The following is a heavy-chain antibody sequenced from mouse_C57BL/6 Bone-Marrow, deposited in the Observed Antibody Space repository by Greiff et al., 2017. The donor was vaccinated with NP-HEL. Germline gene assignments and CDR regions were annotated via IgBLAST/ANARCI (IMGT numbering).Heavy chain of an antibody. D-gene: IGHD1-1*01. CDR3: ARKPKPSIYYYGSSPLYFDY. V-gene: IGHV1-78*01. Sequence: VQLQQSDAELVKPGASVKISCKVSGYTFTDHTIHWMKQRPEQGLEWIGYIYPRDGSTKYNEKFKGKATLTADKSSSTAYMQLNSLTSEDSAVYSCARKPKPSIYYYGSSPLYFDYWGQGTTLTVSS. CDR2: IYPRDGST. CDR1: GYTFTDHT. J-gene: IGHJ2*01.